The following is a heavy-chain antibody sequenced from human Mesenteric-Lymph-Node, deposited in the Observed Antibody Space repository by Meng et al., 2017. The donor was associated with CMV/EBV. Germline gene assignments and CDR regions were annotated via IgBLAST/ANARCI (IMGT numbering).Heavy chain of an antibody. D-gene: IGHD2-2*01. CDR1: GFTFSSYS. CDR2: ISSSSSYI. V-gene: IGHV3-21*01. CDR3: ARGDYVVPAAIGYFDY. Sequence: GGSLRLSCAASGFTFSSYSMNWVRQAPGKGLEWVSSISSSSSYIYYADSVKGRFTISRDNAKNSLYLQMNSLRAEDTAVYYCARGDYVVPAAIGYFDYWGQGTLVTVSS. J-gene: IGHJ4*02.